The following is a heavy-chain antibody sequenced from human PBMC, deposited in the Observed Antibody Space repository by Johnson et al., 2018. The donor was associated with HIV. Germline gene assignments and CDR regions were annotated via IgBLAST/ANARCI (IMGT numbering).Heavy chain of an antibody. J-gene: IGHJ3*02. CDR2: ISYDGSDK. V-gene: IGHV3-30*04. D-gene: IGHD3-3*01. CDR3: AKEGADYNFWSGYSSNAFDI. Sequence: QVQLVESGGGVVQPGRSLRLSCAASGFTFSSYAIHWVRQAPAKGLEWVAVISYDGSDKYYADSVKGRFTISRDSSKNTLYLQMNSLRAEDTAVYYCAKEGADYNFWSGYSSNAFDIWGQGTMVTVSS. CDR1: GFTFSSYA.